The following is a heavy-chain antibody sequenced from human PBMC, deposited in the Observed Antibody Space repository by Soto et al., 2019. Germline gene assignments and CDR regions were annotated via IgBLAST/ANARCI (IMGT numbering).Heavy chain of an antibody. Sequence: SETLSLTCAVYGGSFSGYYWSWIRQPPGKGLEWIGEINHSGSTNYNPSLKSRVTISVDTSKNQFSLKLSSVTAADTAVYYCARQFLYKAVIVGPCDYWGQGTLVTVSS. J-gene: IGHJ4*02. D-gene: IGHD3-16*02. V-gene: IGHV4-34*01. CDR3: ARQFLYKAVIVGPCDY. CDR2: INHSGST. CDR1: GGSFSGYY.